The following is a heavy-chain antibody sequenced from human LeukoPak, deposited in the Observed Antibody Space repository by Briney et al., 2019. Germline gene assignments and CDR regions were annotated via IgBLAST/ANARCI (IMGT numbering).Heavy chain of an antibody. Sequence: SETLSLTCAVYGGSFSGYYWSWIRQPPGKGLEWIGEINHSGSTSYNPSLKSRVTISVDTSKNQFSLKLSSVTAADTAVYYCARGRRIFGVFWTVDPWGQGTLVTVSS. CDR1: GGSFSGYY. J-gene: IGHJ5*02. CDR3: ARGRRIFGVFWTVDP. CDR2: INHSGST. V-gene: IGHV4-34*01. D-gene: IGHD3-3*01.